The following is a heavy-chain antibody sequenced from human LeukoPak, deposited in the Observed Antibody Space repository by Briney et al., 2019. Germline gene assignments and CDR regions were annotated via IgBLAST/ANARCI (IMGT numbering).Heavy chain of an antibody. J-gene: IGHJ4*02. CDR3: ASSPDSGEGVFHY. D-gene: IGHD4-17*01. CDR1: GGSISSYY. Sequence: SETLSLTCSVSGGSISSYYWTWIRQPPGKGLEWIGYIYYSGSTNYNPSLKSRVTVSVDTSTNQFSLKLSSVTAADTAVYYCASSPDSGEGVFHYWGQGTLVTVSS. V-gene: IGHV4-59*01. CDR2: IYYSGST.